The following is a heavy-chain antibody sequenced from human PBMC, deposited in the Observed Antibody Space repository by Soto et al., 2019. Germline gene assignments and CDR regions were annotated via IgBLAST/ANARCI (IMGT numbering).Heavy chain of an antibody. CDR1: GFTFSSYA. CDR3: AKSLAWVATIGEGVDY. J-gene: IGHJ4*02. Sequence: GGSLRLSCAASGFTFSSYAMSWVRQAPGKGLEWVSAISGSGGSTYYADSVKGRFTISRDNSKNTLYLQMNSLRAEDTAVYYCAKSLAWVATIGEGVDYWGQGTLVTVSS. CDR2: ISGSGGST. V-gene: IGHV3-23*01. D-gene: IGHD5-12*01.